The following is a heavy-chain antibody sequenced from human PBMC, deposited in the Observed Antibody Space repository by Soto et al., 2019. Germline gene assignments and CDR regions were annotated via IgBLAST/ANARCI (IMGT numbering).Heavy chain of an antibody. Sequence: QVQLQESGPGLVKPSQTLSLTCNVSGDSISSSDDFWSWIRQPPGKGLEFIGYISSTGVTYYIPSLRGRLSLSIDTSKTRYFLELRSVTAEDAAVYYCAIRKTSLGYAFDVWGQGTMVTVSS. CDR1: GDSISSSDDF. V-gene: IGHV4-30-4*01. CDR2: ISSTGVT. CDR3: AIRKTSLGYAFDV. J-gene: IGHJ3*01. D-gene: IGHD2-2*03.